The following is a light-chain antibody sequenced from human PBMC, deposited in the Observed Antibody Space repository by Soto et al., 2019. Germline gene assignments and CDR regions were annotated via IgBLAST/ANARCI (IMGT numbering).Light chain of an antibody. J-gene: IGKJ1*01. V-gene: IGKV3-20*01. CDR1: QSVSSSY. Sequence: EIVLTQSPGPLSLSPGERATLSCRASQSVSSSYSAWYQQKPGQAPRLLIYGASSRATGIPDRFSGSGSGTDFTLTISRLEPEDFAVYYCQQYGSSPRTFGQGTKVDI. CDR2: GAS. CDR3: QQYGSSPRT.